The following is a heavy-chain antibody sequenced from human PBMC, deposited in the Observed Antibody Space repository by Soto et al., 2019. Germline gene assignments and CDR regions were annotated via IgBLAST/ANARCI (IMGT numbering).Heavy chain of an antibody. V-gene: IGHV1-2*02. D-gene: IGHD5-12*01. Sequence: QVQLVQSGAEVKKPGASVKVSCKASGYTFTGYYMHWVRQAPGQGLEGMGWINPNSGGTNYAQKFQGRVTMTRDTSISTAYMELSRLRSDDTAVYYCAREGTGYGHHYYYYGMDVWGQGTTVTVSS. CDR1: GYTFTGYY. CDR2: INPNSGGT. J-gene: IGHJ6*02. CDR3: AREGTGYGHHYYYYGMDV.